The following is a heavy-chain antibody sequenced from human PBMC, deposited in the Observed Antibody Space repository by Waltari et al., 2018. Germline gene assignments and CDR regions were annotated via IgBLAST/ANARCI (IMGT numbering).Heavy chain of an antibody. CDR1: GFTFTSSA. CDR2: IVVGSGNT. D-gene: IGHD6-19*01. CDR3: AAAGYSSGWPNWFDP. J-gene: IGHJ5*02. V-gene: IGHV1-58*02. Sequence: QMQLVQSGPEVKKPGTSVKVSCKASGFTFTSSAMQWVRQARGQRLEWIGWIVVGSGNTNHAQKFQERVTITRDMSTSTVYMELRSLRSEDTAVYYCAAAGYSSGWPNWFDPWGQGTLVTVSS.